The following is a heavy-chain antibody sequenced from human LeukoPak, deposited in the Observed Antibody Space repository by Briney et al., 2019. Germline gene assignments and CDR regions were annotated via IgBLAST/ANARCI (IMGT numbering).Heavy chain of an antibody. CDR1: GGSFSGYY. Sequence: SETLSLTCAVYGGSFSGYYWSWIRQPPGKGLEWIGEINHSGSTNYNPSLKSRVTISVDTSKNQFSLKLSSVTAADTAVYYCASRLFGRSGAGDYWGQGTLVTVSS. V-gene: IGHV4-34*01. CDR3: ASRLFGRSGAGDY. D-gene: IGHD3-16*01. J-gene: IGHJ4*02. CDR2: INHSGST.